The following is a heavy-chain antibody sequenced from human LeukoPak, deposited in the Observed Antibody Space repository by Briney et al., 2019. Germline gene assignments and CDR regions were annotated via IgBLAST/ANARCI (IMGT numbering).Heavy chain of an antibody. Sequence: SETLSLTCTVSGGSINSYWSWIRQPAGKGLEWIGRIFGSGAITYNPALQRRLSISIDTSKNQFSLKLSSVTAADTAVYYCARSKDILTGYCFDYWGQGTLVTVSS. CDR1: GGSINSY. CDR2: IFGSGAI. D-gene: IGHD3-9*01. J-gene: IGHJ4*02. CDR3: ARSKDILTGYCFDY. V-gene: IGHV4-4*07.